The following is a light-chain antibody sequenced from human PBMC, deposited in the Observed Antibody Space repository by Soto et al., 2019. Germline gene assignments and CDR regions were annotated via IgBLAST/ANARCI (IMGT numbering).Light chain of an antibody. CDR2: GAA. CDR1: QSVSSN. Sequence: EIVMTQSPATLSVSPGERATLSCRASQSVSSNLAWYQQKPGQAPRLLIYGAATRATGIPARFSGSGSGTEFPLTISSLQSEDFAVYYCQQYNNWPLTFGPGTKVDV. CDR3: QQYNNWPLT. V-gene: IGKV3D-15*01. J-gene: IGKJ3*01.